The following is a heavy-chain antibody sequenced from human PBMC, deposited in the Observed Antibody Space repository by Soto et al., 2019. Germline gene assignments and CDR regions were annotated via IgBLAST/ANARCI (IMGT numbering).Heavy chain of an antibody. CDR2: IFHDGTA. CDR3: ARRVYDTRLNYMYFDF. CDR1: GVSISSGNW. V-gene: IGHV4-4*02. J-gene: IGHJ4*02. D-gene: IGHD3-10*01. Sequence: SETLSLTCAVSGVSISSGNWWTWVRQSPQRGLEYIGEIFHDGTANYYPSFERRVAISVDTSKNQFSLKLTSVTAADTAIYFFARRVYDTRLNYMYFDFWGQGTLVTVS.